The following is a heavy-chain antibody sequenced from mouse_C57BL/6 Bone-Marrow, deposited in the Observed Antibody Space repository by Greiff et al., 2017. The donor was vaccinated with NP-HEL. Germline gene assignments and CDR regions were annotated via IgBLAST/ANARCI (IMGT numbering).Heavy chain of an antibody. V-gene: IGHV1-5*01. D-gene: IGHD2-4*01. CDR1: GYTFTSYW. Sequence: EVQLQQSGTVLARPGASVKMSCKTSGYTFTSYWMHWVKQRPGQGLEWIGAIYPGNSDTRYHQKFKGKAKLTAFPSSSTAYMELNSLTNEDSAVYYCAADYEGIPSDYWGQGTTLTVSS. J-gene: IGHJ2*01. CDR3: AADYEGIPSDY. CDR2: IYPGNSDT.